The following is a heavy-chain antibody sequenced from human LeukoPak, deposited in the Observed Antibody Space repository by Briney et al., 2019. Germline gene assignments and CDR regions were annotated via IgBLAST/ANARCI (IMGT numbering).Heavy chain of an antibody. CDR3: ARDKIVGATHFDY. J-gene: IGHJ4*02. CDR2: IKQDGSEK. Sequence: GGSLRLSCAASGFTFSSYAMSWVRQAPGKGLEWVAKIKQDGSEKYYVDSVKGRFTISRDNAKNSLYLQMNSLRAEDTAVYYCARDKIVGATHFDYWGQGTLVTVSS. V-gene: IGHV3-7*01. D-gene: IGHD1-26*01. CDR1: GFTFSSYA.